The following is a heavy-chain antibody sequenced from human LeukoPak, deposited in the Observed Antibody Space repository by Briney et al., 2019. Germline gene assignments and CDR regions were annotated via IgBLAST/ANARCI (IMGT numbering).Heavy chain of an antibody. D-gene: IGHD3-3*01. Sequence: EASVKVSCTAAGYTFTSYGISWVRQAPGQGLEWMGWISAYNGNTNYAQKLQGRVTMTTDTSTSTAYMELRSLRSDDTAVYYCASSLEWRWFDPWGQGTLVTVSS. CDR2: ISAYNGNT. J-gene: IGHJ5*02. CDR1: GYTFTSYG. CDR3: ASSLEWRWFDP. V-gene: IGHV1-18*01.